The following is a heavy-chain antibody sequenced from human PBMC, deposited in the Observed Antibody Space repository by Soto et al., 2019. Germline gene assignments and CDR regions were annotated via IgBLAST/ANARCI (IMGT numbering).Heavy chain of an antibody. Sequence: GSLRLSCAASGFTFSSYAMSWVRQAPGKGLEWVSAISGSGGSTYYADSVKGRFTISRDNSKNTLYLQMNSLRAEDTAVYYCAKGQVTQWLVRVWFDPWGQGTLVTVSS. V-gene: IGHV3-23*01. CDR3: AKGQVTQWLVRVWFDP. CDR2: ISGSGGST. J-gene: IGHJ5*02. CDR1: GFTFSSYA. D-gene: IGHD6-19*01.